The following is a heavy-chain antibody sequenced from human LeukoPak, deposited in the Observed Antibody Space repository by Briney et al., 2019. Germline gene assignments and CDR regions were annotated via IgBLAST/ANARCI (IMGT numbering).Heavy chain of an antibody. D-gene: IGHD3-3*01. CDR3: ARGKTIFGVVTNNWCDP. CDR2: INHSGST. V-gene: IGHV4-34*01. Sequence: PSETLSLTCAVYGGSFSGYYWSWIRQPPGKGLEWIGEINHSGSTNYNPSLKSRVTISVDTSKNQFSLKLSSVTAADTAVYYCARGKTIFGVVTNNWCDPWGQGTLVTVSS. CDR1: GGSFSGYY. J-gene: IGHJ5*02.